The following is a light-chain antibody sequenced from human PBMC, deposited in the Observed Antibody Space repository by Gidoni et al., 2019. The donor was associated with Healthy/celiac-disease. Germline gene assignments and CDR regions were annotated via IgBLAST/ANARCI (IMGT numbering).Light chain of an antibody. Sequence: DIQLTQSPSFLSASLGDRVTITCRASQGISSYLAWYQQKPGKAPKLLIYAASTLQSRVPSRFSCSGSGTEFTLTISSLQPEDFATYYCQQLNSYPPECSFGQGTKLEIK. V-gene: IGKV1-9*01. CDR1: QGISSY. J-gene: IGKJ2*04. CDR2: AAS. CDR3: QQLNSYPPECS.